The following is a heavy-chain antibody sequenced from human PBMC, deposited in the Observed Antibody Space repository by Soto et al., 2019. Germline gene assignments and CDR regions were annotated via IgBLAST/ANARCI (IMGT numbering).Heavy chain of an antibody. J-gene: IGHJ4*02. CDR2: INHSGNT. CDR1: GGSVSGDY. CDR3: ARTSIFGGGYYFDY. D-gene: IGHD3-3*01. Sequence: SEALSLPCAVYGGSVSGDYWGWIRQPPGKGLEWIGEINHSGNTNYNPSLKSRVTISVDTSKNQFSLNLSSVTAADTAVYYCARTSIFGGGYYFDYWGQGTLVTVSS. V-gene: IGHV4-34*01.